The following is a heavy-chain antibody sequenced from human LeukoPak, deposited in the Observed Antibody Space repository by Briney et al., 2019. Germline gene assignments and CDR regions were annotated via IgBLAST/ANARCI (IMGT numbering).Heavy chain of an antibody. V-gene: IGHV3-23*01. J-gene: IGHJ4*02. CDR3: ASLSYGGNSAADY. D-gene: IGHD4-23*01. Sequence: GGSLRLSCAASGFTFSSHAMSWARQAPGKGLEWVSAISGSGGSTYYADSVKGRFTISRDNSKNTLYLQMNSLRAEDTAVYYCASLSYGGNSAADYWGQGTLVTVSS. CDR2: ISGSGGST. CDR1: GFTFSSHA.